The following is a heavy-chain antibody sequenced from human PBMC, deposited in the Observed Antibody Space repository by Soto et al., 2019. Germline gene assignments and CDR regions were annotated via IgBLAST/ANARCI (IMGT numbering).Heavy chain of an antibody. CDR1: GFTFSSYW. CDR3: TRDPPGTGIDY. Sequence: PGGSLRFSCAASGFTFSSYWMHWVRQAPGKGLVWVSRINPDGSSTNYADSVKGRFTISRDNAKNTLYLQMISLRAEDTAVYYCTRDPPGTGIDYWGQGTLVTVSS. CDR2: INPDGSST. V-gene: IGHV3-74*01. D-gene: IGHD1-1*01. J-gene: IGHJ4*02.